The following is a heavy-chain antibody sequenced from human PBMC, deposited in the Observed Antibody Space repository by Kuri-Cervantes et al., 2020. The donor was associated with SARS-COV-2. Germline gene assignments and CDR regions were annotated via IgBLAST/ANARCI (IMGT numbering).Heavy chain of an antibody. D-gene: IGHD5-18*01. CDR1: GFTFSTYA. CDR2: ISYDGSNK. CDR3: ARDRVSYGSFLDY. Sequence: GESLKISCAASGFTFSTYAMHWVRQAPGKGLEWVAFISYDGSNKYYADSVKGRFTISRDNSKNTLYLQMNTLRAEDTSVYYCARDRVSYGSFLDYWGQGTLVTVSS. V-gene: IGHV3-30-3*01. J-gene: IGHJ4*02.